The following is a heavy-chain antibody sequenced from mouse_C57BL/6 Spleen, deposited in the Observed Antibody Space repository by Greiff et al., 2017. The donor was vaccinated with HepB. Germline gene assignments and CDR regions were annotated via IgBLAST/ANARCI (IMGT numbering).Heavy chain of an antibody. CDR1: GFTFSDYY. V-gene: IGHV5-12*01. Sequence: EVKLMESGGGLVQPGGSLKLSCAASGFTFSDYYMYWVRQTPEKRLEWVAYISNGGGSTYYPDTVKGRFTISRDNAKNTLYLQMSRLKSEDTAMYYCASGYYYGSSGFSLAYWGQGTLVTVSA. CDR2: ISNGGGST. CDR3: ASGYYYGSSGFSLAY. D-gene: IGHD1-1*01. J-gene: IGHJ3*01.